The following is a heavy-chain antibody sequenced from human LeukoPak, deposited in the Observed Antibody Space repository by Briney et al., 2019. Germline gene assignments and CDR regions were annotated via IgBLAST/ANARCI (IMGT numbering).Heavy chain of an antibody. Sequence: GGSLRLSRADALLTVTITYMSWGHEAPGKGLEWVSVIYSGVGTYYAAFVKGRFTISRDNSKTTVYLQMNSLRAEDTAVYYCARDRVGTTDWWGQGTLVTVSS. CDR3: ARDRVGTTDW. D-gene: IGHD1-26*01. CDR2: IYSGVGT. J-gene: IGHJ4*02. V-gene: IGHV3-66*01. CDR1: LLTVTITY.